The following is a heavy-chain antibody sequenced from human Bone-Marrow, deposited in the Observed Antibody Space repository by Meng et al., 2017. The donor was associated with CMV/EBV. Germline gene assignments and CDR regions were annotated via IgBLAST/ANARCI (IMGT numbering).Heavy chain of an antibody. CDR2: IWYDGSNK. D-gene: IGHD1-26*01. J-gene: IGHJ6*02. V-gene: IGHV3-33*06. CDR3: AKDGSRYYYGMDV. CDR1: GFTFSSYG. Sequence: GGSLRLSCAASGFTFSSYGMHWVRQAPGKGLEWVAVIWYDGSNKYYADSVKGRFTISRDNSKNTLYLQMNSLGAEDTAVYYCAKDGSRYYYGMDVWGQGTTVTVSS.